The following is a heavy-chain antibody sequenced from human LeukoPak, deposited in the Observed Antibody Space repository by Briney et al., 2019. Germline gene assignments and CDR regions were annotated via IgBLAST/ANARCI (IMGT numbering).Heavy chain of an antibody. CDR2: IHYSGST. D-gene: IGHD3-10*01. J-gene: IGHJ4*02. CDR3: TRHLDYYGSGSYEY. CDR1: GGSISGFH. V-gene: IGHV4-59*08. Sequence: SETLSLTCTVSGGSISGFHWSWIRQPPGKGLEWVGYIHYSGSTDYNPSLKSRVTISVDTSKNQFSLKLSSVTAADTAVYYCTRHLDYYGSGSYEYWGQGTLVTVSS.